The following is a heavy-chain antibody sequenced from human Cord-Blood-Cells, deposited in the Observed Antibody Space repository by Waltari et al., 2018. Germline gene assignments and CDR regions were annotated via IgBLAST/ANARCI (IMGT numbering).Heavy chain of an antibody. V-gene: IGHV3-53*02. CDR1: GFPASSNH. CDR3: ARRSDFWSGYYFDD. D-gene: IGHD3-3*01. CDR2: IYSGGST. Sequence: EVPLMETGGGLIQPGGSLRLSFAASGFPASSNHTTWFRQAPGKVMEWVSVIYSGGSTYDADSVKGRFTISRDNSKNTLYLQMNSLRAEDTAVYYCARRSDFWSGYYFDDWGQGTLVTVSS. J-gene: IGHJ4*02.